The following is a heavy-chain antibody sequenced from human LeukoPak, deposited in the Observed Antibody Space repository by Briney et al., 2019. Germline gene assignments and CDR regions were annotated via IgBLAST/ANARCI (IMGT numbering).Heavy chain of an antibody. CDR2: TVSEIDGGTT. Sequence: GGSLRLSCAASGFTFNYAWMSWVRQVPGKGLEWVGQTVSEIDGGTTDYAAPVKGRFTISRDDSESTLYLQMNSLKIEDTAVYYCTTDEDWNYARKDVWGQGATVIVSS. CDR3: TTDEDWNYARKDV. J-gene: IGHJ6*02. CDR1: GFTFNYAW. D-gene: IGHD1-7*01. V-gene: IGHV3-15*04.